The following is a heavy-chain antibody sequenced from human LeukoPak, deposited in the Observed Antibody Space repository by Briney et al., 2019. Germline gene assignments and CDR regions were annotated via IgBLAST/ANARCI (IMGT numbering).Heavy chain of an antibody. CDR1: GFTFSSYG. CDR2: ISYDGSNK. CDR3: AKDIYGSGSWIDY. V-gene: IGHV3-30*18. D-gene: IGHD3-10*01. J-gene: IGHJ4*02. Sequence: PGGSLRLSCAASGFTFSSYGMHWVRQAPGKGLEWVAVISYDGSNKYYADSVKGRFTISRDNSKNTLYLQMNSLRAEDTAVYYCAKDIYGSGSWIDYWGQGTLVTVSS.